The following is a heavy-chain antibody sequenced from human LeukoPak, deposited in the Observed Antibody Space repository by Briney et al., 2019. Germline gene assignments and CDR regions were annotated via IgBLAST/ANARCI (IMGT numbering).Heavy chain of an antibody. CDR1: RFTFSTYG. CDR2: ISSSSSYI. J-gene: IGHJ3*02. CDR3: ARELSGYGSDAFDI. Sequence: PGGSLRVSCVASRFTFSTYGMSWVRQAPRKGLELVSPISSSSSYIYYADSVKGRFAISRDNAKNSLYLQMNSLRAEDTAVYYCARELSGYGSDAFDIWGQGTMVTVSS. V-gene: IGHV3-21*01. D-gene: IGHD3-10*01.